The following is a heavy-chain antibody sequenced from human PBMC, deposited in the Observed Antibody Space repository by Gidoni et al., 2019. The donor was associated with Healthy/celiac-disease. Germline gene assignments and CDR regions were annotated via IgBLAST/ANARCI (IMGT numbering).Heavy chain of an antibody. J-gene: IGHJ1*01. CDR3: TKDGGGIVGATVYFQH. D-gene: IGHD1-26*01. CDR1: GYTFTCYG. V-gene: IGHV1-18*01. CDR2: TSATNGNT. Sequence: QVQLVQSGAEVKKPGASVKVSCKVSGYTFTCYGISWVRQAPGQGLEWMGWTSATNGNTDYAQKQQGGINMTTDTSKSTAYMGLRSMGADDTAVYYGTKDGGGIVGATVYFQHWGQGTLVTVSS.